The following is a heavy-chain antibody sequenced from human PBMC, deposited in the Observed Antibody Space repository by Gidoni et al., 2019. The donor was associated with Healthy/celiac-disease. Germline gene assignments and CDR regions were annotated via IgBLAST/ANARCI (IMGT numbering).Heavy chain of an antibody. CDR2: IYYSGST. CDR1: AGSFSRYY. CDR3: ARVFGNYDFWGGYSTFDY. D-gene: IGHD3-3*01. Sequence: QVQLQESGPGLVKPSETLSLTCTVSAGSFSRYYWSWIRQPPGKGLEWIGYIYYSGSTNYNPSLKSRVTISVETSKNQFSLKLSSVTAADTAVYYCARVFGNYDFWGGYSTFDYWGQGTLVTVSS. V-gene: IGHV4-59*01. J-gene: IGHJ4*02.